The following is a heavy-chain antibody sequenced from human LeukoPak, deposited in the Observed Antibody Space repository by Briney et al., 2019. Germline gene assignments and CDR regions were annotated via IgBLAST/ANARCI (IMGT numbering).Heavy chain of an antibody. CDR2: INHSGST. J-gene: IGHJ4*02. CDR1: GGSFSGYY. Sequence: SETLSLTCAVYGGSFSGYYWSWIRQPPGKGLEWIGEINHSGSTNYNPSLKSRVAISVDTSKNQFSLKLSSVTAADTAVYHCARGDLLAAAVDYWGQGTLVTVSS. V-gene: IGHV4-34*01. CDR3: ARGDLLAAAVDY. D-gene: IGHD6-13*01.